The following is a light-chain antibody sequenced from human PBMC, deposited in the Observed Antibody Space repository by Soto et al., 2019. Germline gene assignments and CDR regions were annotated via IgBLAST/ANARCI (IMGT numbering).Light chain of an antibody. CDR3: QQYASSPIT. CDR1: QRVDSSY. CDR2: GAS. J-gene: IGKJ5*01. Sequence: ILLTQSPDTLSLSPGDRATLSCRASQRVDSSYVAWYQQRPGQAPRLLIYGASNWVTGVPDRFSGSGSGTDFTLTISRLEPEDFAVYFCQQYASSPITFGQGTRLEI. V-gene: IGKV3-20*01.